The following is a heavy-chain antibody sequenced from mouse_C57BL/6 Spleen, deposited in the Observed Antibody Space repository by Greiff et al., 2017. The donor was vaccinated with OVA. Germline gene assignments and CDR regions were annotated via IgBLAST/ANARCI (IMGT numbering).Heavy chain of an antibody. CDR2: IDPEDGDT. Sequence: VQLQQSGAELVRPGASVKLSCTASGFNIKDYYMHWVKQRPEQGLEWIGRIDPEDGDTEYAPKFQGKATMTADTSSNTAYLQLSSLTSEDTAVYYCTLRVKGDYFDYWGQGTTLTVSS. CDR3: TLRVKGDYFDY. CDR1: GFNIKDYY. V-gene: IGHV14-1*01. J-gene: IGHJ2*01. D-gene: IGHD2-5*01.